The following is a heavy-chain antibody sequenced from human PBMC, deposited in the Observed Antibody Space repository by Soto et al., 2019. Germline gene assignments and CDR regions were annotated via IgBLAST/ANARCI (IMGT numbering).Heavy chain of an antibody. Sequence: SVKVSCKGSGYTFTGNSMHWVRQAPGQGLEWMGWINPNTGGTNYAQKFQGWVTMTRDTSIITAYMELSGLKSDDTAVYYCAREGAGTLRMHYALDLWGQGTMVTVSS. CDR1: GYTFTGNS. V-gene: IGHV1-2*04. CDR3: AREGAGTLRMHYALDL. J-gene: IGHJ3*01. D-gene: IGHD3-10*01. CDR2: INPNTGGT.